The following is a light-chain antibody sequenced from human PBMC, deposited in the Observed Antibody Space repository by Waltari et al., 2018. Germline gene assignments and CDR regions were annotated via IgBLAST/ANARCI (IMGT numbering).Light chain of an antibody. CDR2: DAS. J-gene: IGKJ4*01. CDR3: QQLHSYPVT. Sequence: AVQLTQSPSSLSASLGDRVTITCRASQAISSALAWYQQKPGKAPNLLIYDASNLESGVPSRFSGSGSGTHFTLTISSLQPADFATYYCQQLHSYPVTFGGGTKVEIK. CDR1: QAISSA. V-gene: IGKV1-13*02.